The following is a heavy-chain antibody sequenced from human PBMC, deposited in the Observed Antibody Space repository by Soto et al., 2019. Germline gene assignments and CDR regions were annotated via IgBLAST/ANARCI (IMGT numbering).Heavy chain of an antibody. D-gene: IGHD2-8*01. J-gene: IGHJ3*02. CDR1: GYTFTSYG. Sequence: QVQLVQSGAEVKKPGASVKVSCKASGYTFTSYGISWVRQAPGQGLEWMGWTSDYNGNTNYAQKLQGRVTMTTDTSESTAYMELRSLRSDYTAVYYCAREAVSNHDAFDIWGQGTMVTVSS. V-gene: IGHV1-18*01. CDR2: TSDYNGNT. CDR3: AREAVSNHDAFDI.